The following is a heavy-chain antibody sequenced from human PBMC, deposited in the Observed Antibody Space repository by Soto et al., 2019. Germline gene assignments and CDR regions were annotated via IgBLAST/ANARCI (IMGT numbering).Heavy chain of an antibody. Sequence: SETLSLTCTFSGGSISSYYWSWIRPPPGKGLEWIGYIYYSGSTNYNPSLKSRVTISVDTSKNQFSLKLSSVTAADTAVYYCARRTYGYSRERGGWFDPWGQGTLVTAPQ. J-gene: IGHJ5*02. D-gene: IGHD6-13*01. CDR1: GGSISSYY. V-gene: IGHV4-59*01. CDR2: IYYSGST. CDR3: ARRTYGYSRERGGWFDP.